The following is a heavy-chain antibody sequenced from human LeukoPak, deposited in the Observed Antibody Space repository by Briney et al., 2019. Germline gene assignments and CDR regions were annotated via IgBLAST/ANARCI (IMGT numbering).Heavy chain of an antibody. CDR3: ARGDFDY. CDR2: VFSDGRA. J-gene: IGHJ4*02. Sequence: GGSLRLSCAASGITVNTNYMSWVRQAPGKGLEWVSNVFSDGRAFYADSVKGRFTISRDSSKNSIFLQMNSLRAEDTAVYYCARGDFDYWGQGTLVTVSS. CDR1: GITVNTNY. V-gene: IGHV3-53*01.